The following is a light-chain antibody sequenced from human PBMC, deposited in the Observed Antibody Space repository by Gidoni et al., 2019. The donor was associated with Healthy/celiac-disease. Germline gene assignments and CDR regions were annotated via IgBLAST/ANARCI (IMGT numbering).Light chain of an antibody. CDR1: KLGDKY. V-gene: IGLV3-1*01. CDR2: HDS. CDR3: QAWDSSTDVV. Sequence: SYELTQPPSVSVSPGQTATITCSGDKLGDKYAWWYQQKPGQSPVLVIYHDSKRPSGIPERFSGTNSGNTATLTISGTQAMDEDDYYCQAWDSSTDVVFGGGTKLTVL. J-gene: IGLJ2*01.